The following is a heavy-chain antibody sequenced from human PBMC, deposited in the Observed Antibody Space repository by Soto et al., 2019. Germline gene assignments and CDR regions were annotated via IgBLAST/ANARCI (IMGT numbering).Heavy chain of an antibody. CDR3: ARAPITIFGAVSNWFDP. CDR1: GYTFTGYY. V-gene: IGHV1-2*04. J-gene: IGHJ5*02. CDR2: INPNSGGT. D-gene: IGHD3-3*01. Sequence: QVQLVQSGAEVKKPGASVKVSCKASGYTFTGYYMHWVRQAPGQGLEWMGWINPNSGGTNYAQKFQGWVTMTRDTSISTAYMELSRLRSDDTAVYYCARAPITIFGAVSNWFDPWGQGTLVTVSS.